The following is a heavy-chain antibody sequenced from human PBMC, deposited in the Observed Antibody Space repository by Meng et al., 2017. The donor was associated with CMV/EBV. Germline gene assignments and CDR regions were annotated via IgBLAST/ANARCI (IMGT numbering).Heavy chain of an antibody. J-gene: IGHJ4*02. CDR3: ARDSGYDFSGLDY. CDR2: ISSSSSYI. V-gene: IGHV3-21*01. Sequence: GESLKISCAASGFTFSSYSMNWVRQAPGKGLKWVSSISSSSSYIYYADSVKGRFTISRDNAKNSLYLQMNSLRAEDTAVYYCARDSGYDFSGLDYWGQGTLVTVSS. D-gene: IGHD5-12*01. CDR1: GFTFSSYS.